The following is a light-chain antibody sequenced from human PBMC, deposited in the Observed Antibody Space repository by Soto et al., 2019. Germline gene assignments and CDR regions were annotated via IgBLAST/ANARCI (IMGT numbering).Light chain of an antibody. V-gene: IGKV4-1*01. Sequence: DIVMTQSPDSLAVSLGERATSTGSSSQGVLNTSNIKTSLAWYQQKPGQPPKLLFYWASTRESGVPDRFSGSGSGTDFTLTISSLQAEDVAVYYCQQCYSSPWTFGQGTKVEIK. CDR3: QQCYSSPWT. CDR1: QGVLNTSNIKTS. J-gene: IGKJ1*01. CDR2: WAS.